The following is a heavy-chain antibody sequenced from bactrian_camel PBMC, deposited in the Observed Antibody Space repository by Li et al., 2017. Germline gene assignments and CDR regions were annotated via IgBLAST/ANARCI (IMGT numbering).Heavy chain of an antibody. CDR2: VKPDPGRT. Sequence: VQLVESGGGLVQPGGSLRLSCEASGFTFTTFGMSWVRQAPGKGLEWVSAVKPDPGRTSYADSVKGRFTISRDNAMNTLYLQLTSLKTEDTAMYYCADFAGGSFNYWGQGTQVTVS. D-gene: IGHD4*01. CDR3: ADFAGGSFNY. CDR1: GFTFTTFG. J-gene: IGHJ4*01. V-gene: IGHV3S40*01.